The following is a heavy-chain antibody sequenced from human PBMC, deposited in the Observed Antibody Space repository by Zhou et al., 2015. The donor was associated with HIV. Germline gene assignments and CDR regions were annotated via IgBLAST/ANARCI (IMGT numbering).Heavy chain of an antibody. CDR3: ARGKVAGRQTYYYYMDV. CDR2: INPFFGTT. J-gene: IGHJ6*03. Sequence: QVVLIQSGAEVRRPGSSVKISCKASGGSFPVTWVRQAPGQGLEWMGGINPFFGTTNYAQKFQGRVSITADESTSTTYMQLDNLRSEDTAVYFCARGKVAGRQTYYYYMDVWGKGTTVTVSS. D-gene: IGHD6-19*01. CDR1: GGSFP. V-gene: IGHV1-69*01.